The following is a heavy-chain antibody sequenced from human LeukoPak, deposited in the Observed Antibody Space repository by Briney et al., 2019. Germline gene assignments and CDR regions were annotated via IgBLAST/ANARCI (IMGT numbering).Heavy chain of an antibody. D-gene: IGHD4/OR15-4a*01. CDR3: ARDLGRLWSTVVFDY. CDR2: TYYRSKWYN. J-gene: IGHJ4*02. CDR1: GDSVSSNSAA. Sequence: SQTLSLTCAISGDSVSSNSAAWNWIRQSPSGGLEWLGRTYYRSKWYNDYAVSVKSRITINPDTSKNQFSLQLNSATPEDTAVYYCARDLGRLWSTVVFDYWGQGTLVTVSS. V-gene: IGHV6-1*01.